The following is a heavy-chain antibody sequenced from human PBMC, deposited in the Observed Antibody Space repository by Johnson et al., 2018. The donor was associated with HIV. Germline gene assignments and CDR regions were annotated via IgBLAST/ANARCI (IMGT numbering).Heavy chain of an antibody. CDR1: GFIFSSYA. CDR2: ISGSGGST. D-gene: IGHD6-6*01. CDR3: ARNSWGSSSGSRI. J-gene: IGHJ3*02. V-gene: IGHV3-23*04. Sequence: VQLVESGGGLVQPGGSLRLSCAGSGFIFSSYAISWVRQAPGKGLEWVSAISGSGGSTYYADSVKGRFTISRDNSKNTLYLQMNSLRAEDTAVDYCARNSWGSSSGSRIWGQGTMVTVSS.